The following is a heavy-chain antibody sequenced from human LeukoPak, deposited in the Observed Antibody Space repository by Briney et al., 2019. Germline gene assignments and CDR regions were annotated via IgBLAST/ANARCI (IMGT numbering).Heavy chain of an antibody. CDR2: IIPIFGTA. D-gene: IGHD2-2*01. CDR3: ARGEGYCSSTSCPTVDY. J-gene: IGHJ4*02. V-gene: IGHV1-69*13. CDR1: GYTFTSYA. Sequence: ASVKVSCKASGYTFTSYAISWVRQAPGQGLEWMGGIIPIFGTANYAQKFQGRVTITADESTSTAYMELSSLRSEDTAVYYCARGEGYCSSTSCPTVDYWGQGTLSPSPQ.